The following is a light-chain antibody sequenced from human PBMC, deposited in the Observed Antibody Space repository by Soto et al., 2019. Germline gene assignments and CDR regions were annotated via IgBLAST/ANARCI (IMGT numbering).Light chain of an antibody. CDR2: DAS. CDR3: HQYNSYQT. Sequence: IQLTQSPSSLSASVGGSVTVTCRSSQSVNSWLAWYQQRPGTAPKLLIYDASTLESGVPTRFSGSGSGTECTLTISSLPPDDFATYYCHQYNSYQTFGGGTKVDIK. J-gene: IGKJ4*01. CDR1: QSVNSW. V-gene: IGKV1-5*01.